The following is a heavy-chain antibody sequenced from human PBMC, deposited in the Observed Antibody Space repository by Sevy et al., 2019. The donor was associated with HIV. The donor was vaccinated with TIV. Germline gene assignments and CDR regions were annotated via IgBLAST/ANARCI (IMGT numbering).Heavy chain of an antibody. CDR2: IIPIVGMP. CDR3: ARDYRVGATQHHAFDI. V-gene: IGHV1-69*10. Sequence: ASVKVSCKASGGTLSSYSINWVRQAPGQGLEWMGGIIPIVGMPKNAQKFQGRVTISADKSTSTVYMELISLRSEDTAVYYCARDYRVGATQHHAFDIWGQGTMVTVSS. D-gene: IGHD1-26*01. CDR1: GGTLSSYS. J-gene: IGHJ3*02.